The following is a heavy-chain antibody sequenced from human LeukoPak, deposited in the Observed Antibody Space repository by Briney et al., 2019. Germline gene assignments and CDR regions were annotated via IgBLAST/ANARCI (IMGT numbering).Heavy chain of an antibody. CDR1: GFTFSNSD. J-gene: IGHJ6*02. Sequence: GGSLRLSCAASGFTFSNSDMNWVHQAPGKGLEWVSGVSWNGSRTHYADSVKGRFIISRDNSRNTLYLQTNSLRAEDTAVYYCVRNHVDTAMVKRSYYYYGVDVWGQGTTVTVSS. CDR2: VSWNGSRT. CDR3: VRNHVDTAMVKRSYYYYGVDV. D-gene: IGHD5-18*01. V-gene: IGHV3-35*01.